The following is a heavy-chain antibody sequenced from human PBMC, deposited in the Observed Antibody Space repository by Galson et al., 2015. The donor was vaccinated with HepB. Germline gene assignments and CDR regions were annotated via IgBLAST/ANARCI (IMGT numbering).Heavy chain of an antibody. V-gene: IGHV4-34*01. CDR3: ARGLGGDDGVAATNWFDP. J-gene: IGHJ5*02. D-gene: IGHD2-15*01. CDR2: INHSGST. CDR1: GGSFSGYY. Sequence: LSLTCAVYGGSFSGYYWSWIRQPPGKGLEWIGEINHSGSTNYNPSLKSRVTISVDTSKNQFSLKLSSVTAADTAVYYCARGLGGDDGVAATNWFDPWGQGTLVTVSS.